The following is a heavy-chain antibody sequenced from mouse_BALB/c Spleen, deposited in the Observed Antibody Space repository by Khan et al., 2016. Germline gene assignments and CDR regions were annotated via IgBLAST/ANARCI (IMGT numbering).Heavy chain of an antibody. V-gene: IGHV5-4*02. CDR2: ISDGGSYT. J-gene: IGHJ3*01. CDR1: GFTFSDYF. CDR3: ARRGLRGGAWFAF. D-gene: IGHD2-4*01. Sequence: EVELVESGGGLVKPGGSLKLSCAASGFTFSDYFMYWVRQTPEKRLEWVATISDGGSYTYYPDSVKGRFTISRDNAKSNLYLQMSSLKSEDTAMYYCARRGLRGGAWFAFWGQGTLVTVSA.